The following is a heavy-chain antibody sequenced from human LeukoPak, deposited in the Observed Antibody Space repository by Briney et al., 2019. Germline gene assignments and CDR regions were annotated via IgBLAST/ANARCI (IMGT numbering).Heavy chain of an antibody. D-gene: IGHD5-18*01. J-gene: IGHJ4*02. Sequence: GGSLRLSCAASGFTFSNYAMSWVRQVPGKGLEWVSVISGSGSSTYYADSVKGRFTISRDNSENTLYLQMNSLRAEDTAVYFCAKDSASYGRFDYWGQGTLVTVSS. CDR2: ISGSGSST. CDR1: GFTFSNYA. V-gene: IGHV3-23*01. CDR3: AKDSASYGRFDY.